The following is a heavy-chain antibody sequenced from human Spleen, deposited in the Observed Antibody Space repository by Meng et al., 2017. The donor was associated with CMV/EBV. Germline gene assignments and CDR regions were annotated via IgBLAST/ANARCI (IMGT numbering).Heavy chain of an antibody. Sequence: SETLSLTCTVSGGSISSYYWSWIRQHPGKGLEWIGYIYYSGSTYYNPSLKSRVTISVDTSKNQFSLKLSSVTAADTAVYYCARARGYCSSTSCYTDYYYGMDVWGQGTTVTVSS. D-gene: IGHD2-2*02. V-gene: IGHV4-59*06. CDR1: GGSISSYY. CDR2: IYYSGST. CDR3: ARARGYCSSTSCYTDYYYGMDV. J-gene: IGHJ6*02.